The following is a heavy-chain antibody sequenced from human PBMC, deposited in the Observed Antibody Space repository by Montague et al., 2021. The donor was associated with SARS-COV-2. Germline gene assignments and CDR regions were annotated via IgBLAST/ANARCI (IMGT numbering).Heavy chain of an antibody. V-gene: IGHV3-21*01. D-gene: IGHD2-8*01. CDR1: GFTFSSYS. CDR2: ISSSSYI. J-gene: IGHJ4*02. Sequence: SLRLSCAASGFTFSSYSMNWVRQAPGKGLEWVSSISSSSYIYYAYSVKRRFTISRDNAKNSLYLQMNSLRAEDTAVYYCARDGMHYWGQGTLVTVSS. CDR3: ARDGMHY.